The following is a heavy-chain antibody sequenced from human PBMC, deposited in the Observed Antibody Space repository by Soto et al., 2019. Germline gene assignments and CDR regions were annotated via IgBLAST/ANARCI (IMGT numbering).Heavy chain of an antibody. V-gene: IGHV4-30-2*01. D-gene: IGHD2-15*01. CDR3: ARVLSGGSWPHPGSWFDP. J-gene: IGHJ5*02. CDR2: IYHSGST. CDR1: GGSISSGGYS. Sequence: SETLSLTCAVSGGSISSGGYSWSWIRQPPGKGLEWIGYIYHSGSTYYNPSLKSRVTISVDRSKNQFSLKLSSVTAADTAVYYCARVLSGGSWPHPGSWFDPWGQGTLVTVSS.